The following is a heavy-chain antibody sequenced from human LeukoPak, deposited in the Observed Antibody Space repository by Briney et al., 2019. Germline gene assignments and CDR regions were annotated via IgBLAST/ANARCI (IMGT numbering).Heavy chain of an antibody. CDR1: GFTFSRYW. D-gene: IGHD1-26*01. CDR2: INSDGTPT. CDR3: AREIGSYGMDV. J-gene: IGHJ6*02. Sequence: PGGSLRLSCAASGFTFSRYWMHWVRQAPGKGLVWVSRINSDGTPTSYADSVKGRFTISRDNVKNTLYLQMNSLRAEDTAVYYCAREIGSYGMDVWGQGTTVTVSS. V-gene: IGHV3-74*01.